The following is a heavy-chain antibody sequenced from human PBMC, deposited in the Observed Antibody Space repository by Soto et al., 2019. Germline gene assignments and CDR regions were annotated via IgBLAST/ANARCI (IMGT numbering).Heavy chain of an antibody. V-gene: IGHV4-59*01. D-gene: IGHD2-15*01. CDR3: ARKACSGGSCYGGFDP. CDR1: GGSISSYY. CDR2: IYYSGST. J-gene: IGHJ5*02. Sequence: SETLSLTCTVSGGSISSYYWSWIRQPPGKGLEWIGYIYYSGSTNYNPSLKSRVTISVDTSKNQFSLKLSSVTAADTAVYYCARKACSGGSCYGGFDPWGQGTLVTAPQ.